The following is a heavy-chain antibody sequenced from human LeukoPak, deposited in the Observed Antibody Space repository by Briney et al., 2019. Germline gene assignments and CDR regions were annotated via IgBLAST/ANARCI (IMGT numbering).Heavy chain of an antibody. CDR1: GFTFSSYA. CDR2: ISYDGSNK. J-gene: IGHJ4*02. CDR3: AREGDFWSGYYIDY. V-gene: IGHV3-30-3*01. Sequence: PGGSLRLSRAASGFTFSSYAMHWVRQAPGKGLEWVAVISYDGSNKYYADSVKGRFTISRDNSKNTLYLQMNSLRAEDTAVYYCAREGDFWSGYYIDYWGQGTLVTVSS. D-gene: IGHD3-3*01.